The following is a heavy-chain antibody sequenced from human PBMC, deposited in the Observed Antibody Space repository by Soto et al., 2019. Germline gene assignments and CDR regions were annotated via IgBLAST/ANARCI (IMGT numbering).Heavy chain of an antibody. J-gene: IGHJ6*02. CDR2: IKQDGSEK. CDR1: RFTFSSYW. V-gene: IGHV3-7*01. D-gene: IGHD3-10*01. Sequence: EVHLVESGGGLVQPGGSLRLSCAASRFTFSSYWMSWVRQAPGKGLEWVANIKQDGSEKYYVDSVKGRFTISRDNAKNSLYLQMNSLRAEDTAVYYCARRYYGSGSSYGMDVWGQGTTVTVSS. CDR3: ARRYYGSGSSYGMDV.